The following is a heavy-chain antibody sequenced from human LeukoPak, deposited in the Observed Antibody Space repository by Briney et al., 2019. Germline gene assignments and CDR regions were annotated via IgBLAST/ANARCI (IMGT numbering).Heavy chain of an antibody. CDR3: VRVGGASSILSAFDI. CDR2: TYNSETI. V-gene: IGHV4-59*01. CDR1: GGSINSYY. Sequence: PSETLSLTCTVSGGSINSYYWSWIRQPPGKGLEWIGYTYNSETINYNPSLTSRVTISLDTSKNQVSLKLTSVTAADTAVYYCVRVGGASSILSAFDIWGQGTMVTVSS. D-gene: IGHD6-6*01. J-gene: IGHJ3*02.